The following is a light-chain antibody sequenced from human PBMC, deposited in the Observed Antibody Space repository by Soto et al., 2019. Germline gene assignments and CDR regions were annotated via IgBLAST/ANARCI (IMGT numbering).Light chain of an antibody. J-gene: IGKJ4*01. Sequence: DIKMTQSPASVSASVGDRVTLTCRASQGISNWLAWYQQKPGKATKLLIYAASSLQTRVPSRFSGSGSGTDFTLTISSLQPEDVATYYCQQGDSVPLTFGGGTKVEIK. CDR3: QQGDSVPLT. CDR2: AAS. CDR1: QGISNW. V-gene: IGKV1D-12*01.